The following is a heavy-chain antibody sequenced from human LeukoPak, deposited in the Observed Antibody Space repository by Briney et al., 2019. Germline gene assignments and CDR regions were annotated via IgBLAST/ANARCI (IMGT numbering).Heavy chain of an antibody. CDR3: ARSGPQPDIVVVVSSRLGMDV. V-gene: IGHV3-30*04. CDR1: GLTFSSYA. Sequence: GGSLRLSCAASGLTFSSYAMHRVRQAPGKGLEWVAVISYDGSNKYYADSVKGRFTISRDNSKNTLYLQMNSLRAEDTAVYYCARSGPQPDIVVVVSSRLGMDVWGQGTTVTVSS. CDR2: ISYDGSNK. D-gene: IGHD2-15*01. J-gene: IGHJ6*02.